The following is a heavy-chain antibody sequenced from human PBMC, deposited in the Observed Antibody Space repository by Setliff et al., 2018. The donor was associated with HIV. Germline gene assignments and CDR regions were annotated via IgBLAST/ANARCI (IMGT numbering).Heavy chain of an antibody. Sequence: PGGSLRLSCAASGFTFSSYSFSWVRQAPGKGLEWVSFISDRNDYSFYAGSVKGRFTISRDNTKHLLYLHMHSLRTDDTAVYFCARDANWGIERGFDSWGQGTLVTVSS. CDR3: ARDANWGIERGFDS. D-gene: IGHD7-27*01. V-gene: IGHV3-21*06. J-gene: IGHJ4*02. CDR1: GFTFSSYS. CDR2: ISDRNDYS.